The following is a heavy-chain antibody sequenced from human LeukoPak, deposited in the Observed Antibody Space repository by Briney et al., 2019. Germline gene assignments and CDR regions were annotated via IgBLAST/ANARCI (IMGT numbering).Heavy chain of an antibody. V-gene: IGHV3-64*01. J-gene: IGHJ4*02. Sequence: PGGSLRLSCAASGFTFSDYAMHWVRQAPGKGLEFVSVIGPIGVYTYYANSVKGRFTISRDNSKSTVSLQMGSLRDEDMAVYYCARSPPGRTNWNYYDYWGRGTLFTVSS. D-gene: IGHD1-1*01. CDR1: GFTFSDYA. CDR3: ARSPPGRTNWNYYDY. CDR2: IGPIGVYT.